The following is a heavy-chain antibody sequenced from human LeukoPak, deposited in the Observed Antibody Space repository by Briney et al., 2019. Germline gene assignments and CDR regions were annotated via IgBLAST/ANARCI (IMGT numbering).Heavy chain of an antibody. J-gene: IGHJ4*02. Sequence: GGSLRLSCAASGFTFSSHAMSWVRQAPGKGLEWVSAISGSGGSTYYADSVKGRFTISRDNSKNTLYLQMNSLRAEDTAVYYCAKVGVDYDFWSGYTYYFDYWGQGTLVTVSS. V-gene: IGHV3-23*01. D-gene: IGHD3-3*01. CDR1: GFTFSSHA. CDR3: AKVGVDYDFWSGYTYYFDY. CDR2: ISGSGGST.